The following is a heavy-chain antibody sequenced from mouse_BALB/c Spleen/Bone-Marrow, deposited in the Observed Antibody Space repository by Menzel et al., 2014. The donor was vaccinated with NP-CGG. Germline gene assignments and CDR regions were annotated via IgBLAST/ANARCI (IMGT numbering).Heavy chain of an antibody. CDR3: ARNPYGNYAMDY. Sequence: VMLVESGPGLVAPSQSLSITCTVSGFSLTSYGVHWVRQPPGKGLEWLVVIWSDGNTTYNSALKSRLSISKGNSKSQVFLKMNSLQTDDTAMYYCARNPYGNYAMDYWGQGTSVTVSS. J-gene: IGHJ4*01. CDR2: IWSDGNT. D-gene: IGHD2-10*02. CDR1: GFSLTSYG. V-gene: IGHV2-6*02.